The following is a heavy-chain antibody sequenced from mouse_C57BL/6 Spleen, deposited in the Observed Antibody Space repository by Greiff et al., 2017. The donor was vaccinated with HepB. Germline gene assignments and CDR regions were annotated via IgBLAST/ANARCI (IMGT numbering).Heavy chain of an antibody. V-gene: IGHV1-69*01. D-gene: IGHD1-1*01. CDR1: GYTFTSYW. J-gene: IGHJ2*01. CDR2: IDPSDSYT. CDR3: ASYYYGSRRYFDY. Sequence: VQLQQPGAELVMPGASVKLSCKASGYTFTSYWMHWVKQRPGQGLEWIGEIDPSDSYTNYNQKFKGKSTLTVDKSSSTAYMQLSSLTSADSAVYYCASYYYGSRRYFDYWGQGTTLTVSS.